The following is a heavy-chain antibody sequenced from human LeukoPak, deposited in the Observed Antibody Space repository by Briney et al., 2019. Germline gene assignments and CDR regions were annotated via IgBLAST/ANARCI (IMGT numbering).Heavy chain of an antibody. CDR1: GGSISSGSYY. CDR2: IYTSGST. V-gene: IGHV4-61*02. CDR3: ARTGCGDSCAYFDY. J-gene: IGHJ4*02. D-gene: IGHD2-15*01. Sequence: PSQTLSLTCTVSGGSISSGSYYWSWIRQPAGKGLEWIGRIYTSGSTNYNPSLKSRVTISVDTSKNQFSLKLSSVTAADTAVYYCARTGCGDSCAYFDYWGQGTLVAVSS.